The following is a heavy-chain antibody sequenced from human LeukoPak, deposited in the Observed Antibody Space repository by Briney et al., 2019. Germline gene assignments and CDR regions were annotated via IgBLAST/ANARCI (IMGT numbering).Heavy chain of an antibody. Sequence: GGSLRLSCVASGFIFSSYSMNWVRQAPGKGLEWVALISYDGSNKYYADSVKGRFTISRDNSKNTLYLQMNSLRAEDTAVYYCAKDPSSYYYDSSGYYPGYWGQGTLVTVSS. V-gene: IGHV3-30*18. CDR3: AKDPSSYYYDSSGYYPGY. D-gene: IGHD3-22*01. CDR2: ISYDGSNK. J-gene: IGHJ4*02. CDR1: GFIFSSYS.